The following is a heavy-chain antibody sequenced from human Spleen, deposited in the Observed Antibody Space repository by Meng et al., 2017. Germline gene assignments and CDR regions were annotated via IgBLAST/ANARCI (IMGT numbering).Heavy chain of an antibody. CDR1: GFTFSSYD. CDR3: ARAGGYDFPRYYYGMDV. D-gene: IGHD5-12*01. Sequence: GESLKISCAASGFTFSSYDMHWVRQATGKGLEWVSAIGTAGDTYYPGSVKGRFTISRENAKNSLYLQMNSLRAGDTAVYYCARAGGYDFPRYYYGMDVWGQGTTVTVSS. CDR2: IGTAGDT. V-gene: IGHV3-13*01. J-gene: IGHJ6*02.